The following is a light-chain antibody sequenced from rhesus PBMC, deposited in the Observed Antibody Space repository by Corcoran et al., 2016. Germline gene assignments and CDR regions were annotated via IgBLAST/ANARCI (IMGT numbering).Light chain of an antibody. V-gene: IGKV1-32*04. CDR3: QQGYSFPLT. J-gene: IGKJ4*01. CDR2: YAN. CDR1: QGISGY. Sequence: DIQMSQSPSSLSASVGDRVTITCRASQGISGYLNWYQKRPGKAPKLLIYYANSLATGVPSLFSGSGSGTAYTLTLASLQPEDFATYYCQQGYSFPLTFGGGTKVEIK.